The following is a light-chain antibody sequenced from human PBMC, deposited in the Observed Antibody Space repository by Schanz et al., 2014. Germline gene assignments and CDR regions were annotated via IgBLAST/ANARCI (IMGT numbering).Light chain of an antibody. CDR2: DAS. J-gene: IGKJ5*01. CDR3: QQYDRLPQT. V-gene: IGKV1-33*01. Sequence: DIQMTQSPSSLSASVGDRVTITCQASQGISNYLNWYQQKPGKAPKLLIYDASNLETGVPSRFSGSGSGTDFTFTISSLQPEDIATYYCQQYDRLPQTFGQGTRLEIK. CDR1: QGISNY.